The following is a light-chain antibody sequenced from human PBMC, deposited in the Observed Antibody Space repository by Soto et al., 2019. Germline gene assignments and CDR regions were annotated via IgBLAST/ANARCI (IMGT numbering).Light chain of an antibody. J-gene: IGLJ1*01. CDR3: SSYTGTNNFGV. Sequence: QSALTQPPSASGSPGQSVTISCTGSSSDVGGYNYVSWYQQHPGKAPKLVIYEVRKPPLGVPDRFSGSKSGNTASLTVSGLQAEDEADYYCSSYTGTNNFGVFGPGTKLTVL. CDR1: SSDVGGYNY. CDR2: EVR. V-gene: IGLV2-8*01.